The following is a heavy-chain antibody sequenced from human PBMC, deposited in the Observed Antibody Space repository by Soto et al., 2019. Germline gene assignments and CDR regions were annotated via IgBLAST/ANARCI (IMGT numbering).Heavy chain of an antibody. CDR2: ISGSGGNT. D-gene: IGHD6-6*01. CDR1: GFSFMNYA. Sequence: EVQLLESGGGLAHPGGSLRLSCAASGFSFMNYALSWVRQAPGKGLAWVSIISGSGGNTYYADSVKGRFTISRDNSKNTLYLQMNSLRAEDTAVYYCAKPASSISWGNGPDFWGQGTLVTVSS. J-gene: IGHJ4*02. V-gene: IGHV3-23*01. CDR3: AKPASSISWGNGPDF.